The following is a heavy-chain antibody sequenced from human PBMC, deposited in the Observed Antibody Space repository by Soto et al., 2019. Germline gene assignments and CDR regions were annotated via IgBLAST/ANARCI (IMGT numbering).Heavy chain of an antibody. CDR1: GESFSVYY. Sequence: PSETLSLTCGVYGESFSVYYWSWILQPPEKGLEWIWEINHSGSTNYNPSLKSRVTISVDTSKNHLSLKLSSVTAADTAVYYCAREKHPWVAVPVRQLKSTWWFDSWGQGTLVTVSS. D-gene: IGHD6-19*01. V-gene: IGHV4-34*01. J-gene: IGHJ5*01. CDR3: AREKHPWVAVPVRQLKSTWWFDS. CDR2: INHSGST.